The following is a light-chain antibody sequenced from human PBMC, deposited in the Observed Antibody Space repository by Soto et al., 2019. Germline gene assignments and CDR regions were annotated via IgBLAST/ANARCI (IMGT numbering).Light chain of an antibody. V-gene: IGKV4-1*01. CDR3: QQYYSTVYT. CDR2: WAS. J-gene: IGKJ2*01. Sequence: DIVMTQSPDSLAVSLGERATINCKSSQSVLYSSNNKNNLAWYQQKPGQPPKLLIYWASTRESGVPDRFSGSGSGTDFTLTIRSLHAEDVAVYYCQQYYSTVYTFGQGTKLEIK. CDR1: QSVLYSSNNKNN.